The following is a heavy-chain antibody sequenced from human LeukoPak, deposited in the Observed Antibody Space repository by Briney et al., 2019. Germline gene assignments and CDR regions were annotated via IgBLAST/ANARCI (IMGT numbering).Heavy chain of an antibody. J-gene: IGHJ6*02. Sequence: GGSLRLSCAASGFTFSFYSMNWVRQAPGKGLEWVSSISSDSRYIYYADSVKGRFTISRDNAKNSLYLQMNSLRAEDTAVYYCATDYAGNSLWYYYGLGVWGQGTTVTDSS. CDR2: ISSDSRYI. D-gene: IGHD4-23*01. V-gene: IGHV3-21*01. CDR3: ATDYAGNSLWYYYGLGV. CDR1: GFTFSFYS.